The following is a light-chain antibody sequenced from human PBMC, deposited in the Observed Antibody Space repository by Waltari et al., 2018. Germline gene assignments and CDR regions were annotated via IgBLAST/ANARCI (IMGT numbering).Light chain of an antibody. CDR3: CSYADVTTSV. J-gene: IGLJ3*02. Sequence: QSALTQPASVSGSPGQSITISCTGTSSDIGAYNLVSWYQQHPGKAPKVIIYGVTERPSGVSARFSGSKSANTSSLTISGLQSDDEADYYCCSYADVTTSVFGGGTKVTVL. V-gene: IGLV2-23*02. CDR1: SSDIGAYNL. CDR2: GVT.